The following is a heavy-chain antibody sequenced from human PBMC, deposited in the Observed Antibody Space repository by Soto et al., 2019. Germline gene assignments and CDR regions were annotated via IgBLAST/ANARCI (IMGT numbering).Heavy chain of an antibody. D-gene: IGHD6-19*01. CDR1: GCTFRSYS. Sequence: GVSLRLSCAASGCTFRSYSMNWVRQAPGKRLEWVSSISSSSSYIYYADSVKGRFTISRDNAKNSLYLQMNSLRAEDTAVYYCARGGDSSGWYGEIGWFDPWGHGTLVTVSS. CDR3: ARGGDSSGWYGEIGWFDP. CDR2: ISSSSSYI. J-gene: IGHJ5*02. V-gene: IGHV3-21*01.